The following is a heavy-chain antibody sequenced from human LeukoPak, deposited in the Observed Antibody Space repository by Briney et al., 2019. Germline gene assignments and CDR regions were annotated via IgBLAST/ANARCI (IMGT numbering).Heavy chain of an antibody. J-gene: IGHJ3*02. V-gene: IGHV3-23*01. CDR1: GFTFSSYT. D-gene: IGHD2-15*01. Sequence: GGSLRLSCAASGFTFSSYTMTWVRQAPGKGLEWVSTITPSGGSTYYGDSVKGRFTISRDNSKNTLYLQMNSLRAEDTAVYYCASRCSGGTCYGTGAFDIWGQGTMVTVSS. CDR2: ITPSGGST. CDR3: ASRCSGGTCYGTGAFDI.